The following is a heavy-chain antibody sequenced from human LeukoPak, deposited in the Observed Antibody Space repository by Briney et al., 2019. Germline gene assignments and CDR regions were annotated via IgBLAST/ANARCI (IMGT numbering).Heavy chain of an antibody. CDR2: IKQDGSAK. CDR3: GRVSRATGYYYVVF. D-gene: IGHD3-9*01. CDR1: GFTFSNYW. J-gene: IGHJ4*02. Sequence: PGGSLRLSCAASGFTFSNYWMSWVRQAPEKGLEWVANIKQDGSAKYYVDSVKGRFTISRDDAKNSLYLQMNSRRADDTAVYYCGRVSRATGYYYVVFWGQGTLVTVSS. V-gene: IGHV3-7*01.